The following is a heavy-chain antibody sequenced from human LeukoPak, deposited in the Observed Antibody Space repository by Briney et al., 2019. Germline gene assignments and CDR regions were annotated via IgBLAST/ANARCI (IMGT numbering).Heavy chain of an antibody. D-gene: IGHD3-10*01. V-gene: IGHV4-39*02. CDR2: IYYSGGT. CDR1: GGSISSGDYY. J-gene: IGHJ4*02. CDR3: ATVLLIRGVIVH. Sequence: PSETLSLTCTVSGGSISSGDYYWSWIRQSPGKGLEWIGNIYYSGGTNYNPSLKSRVAISVDTAKNQFSVKLRSVTATDTAVYYCATVLLIRGVIVHWGQGTLVTVSS.